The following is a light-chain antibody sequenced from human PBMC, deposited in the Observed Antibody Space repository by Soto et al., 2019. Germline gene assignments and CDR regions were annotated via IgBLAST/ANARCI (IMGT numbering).Light chain of an antibody. CDR2: GAS. Sequence: DIQMTQSPSSLSASVGDRVTITCRASQSISRYLNWYQQKPGKAPKLRIYGASSSQSGVPSRFSGSGSGTDCTLTISSLQPEDFATYYCQQSFSTLLTFGGGTTVEIK. CDR3: QQSFSTLLT. J-gene: IGKJ4*01. V-gene: IGKV1-39*01. CDR1: QSISRY.